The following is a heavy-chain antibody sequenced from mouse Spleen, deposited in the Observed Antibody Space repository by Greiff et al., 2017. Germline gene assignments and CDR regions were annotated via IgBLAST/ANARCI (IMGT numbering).Heavy chain of an antibody. CDR3: ARGRDSSGYILLDY. Sequence: VQLQQSGPELVKPGASVKISCKASGYSFTSYYIHWVKQRPGQGLEWIGWIYPGSGNTKYNEKFKGKATLTADTSSSTAYMQLSSLTSEDSAVYYCARGRDSSGYILLDYWGQGTTLTVSS. CDR2: IYPGSGNT. CDR1: GYSFTSYY. D-gene: IGHD3-2*01. J-gene: IGHJ2*01. V-gene: IGHV1-66*01.